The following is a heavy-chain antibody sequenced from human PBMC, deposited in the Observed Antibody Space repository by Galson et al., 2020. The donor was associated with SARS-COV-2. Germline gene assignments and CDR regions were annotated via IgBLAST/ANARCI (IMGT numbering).Heavy chain of an antibody. CDR2: ISRSGGSA. CDR3: AKDWDSSAWYGKGIDY. CDR1: GFTFSSYA. Sequence: GESLKIYCAASGFTFSSYAMTWVRQAPGKGLDWVSAISRSGGSAYYSDSVKGRFTISKDNSKNTLFLQMDSLRAEDTAVYYCAKDWDSSAWYGKGIDYWGQGTLVAVSS. V-gene: IGHV3-23*01. D-gene: IGHD6-13*01. J-gene: IGHJ4*02.